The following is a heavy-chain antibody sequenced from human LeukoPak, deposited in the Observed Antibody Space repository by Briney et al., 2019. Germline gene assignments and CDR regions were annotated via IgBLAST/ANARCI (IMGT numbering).Heavy chain of an antibody. J-gene: IGHJ3*02. CDR1: GYTLTELS. CDR2: FDPEDGET. V-gene: IGHV1-24*01. D-gene: IGHD4-17*01. Sequence: ASVKVSCKVSGYTLTELSMHWVRQAPGKGLEWMGGFDPEDGETIYAQKFQGRVTMTEDASTDTAYMELSSLRSEDTAVYYCATSMVTTHAFDIWGQGTMVTVSS. CDR3: ATSMVTTHAFDI.